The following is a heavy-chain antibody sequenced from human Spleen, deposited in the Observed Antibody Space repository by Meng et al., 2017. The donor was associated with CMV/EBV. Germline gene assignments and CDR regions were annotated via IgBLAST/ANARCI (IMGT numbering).Heavy chain of an antibody. CDR3: ARVHIAAAGYYYNGMDV. CDR1: GYMFTGYY. Sequence: ASVKVSCKASGYMFTGYYLHWVRQAPGQGLEWMGRINPNSGGTSYAEKFQGRVTMTRDKSISTAYMELSSVRSDDTTVYYCARVHIAAAGYYYNGMDVWGQGTTVTVSS. D-gene: IGHD6-13*01. CDR2: INPNSGGT. V-gene: IGHV1-2*06. J-gene: IGHJ6*02.